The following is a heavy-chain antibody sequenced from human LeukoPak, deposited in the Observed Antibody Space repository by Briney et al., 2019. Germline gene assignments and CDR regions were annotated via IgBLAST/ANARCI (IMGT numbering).Heavy chain of an antibody. V-gene: IGHV1-46*01. CDR3: ARNYYDLRH. J-gene: IGHJ4*02. CDR2: INPSGGST. D-gene: IGHD3-22*01. CDR1: GYTFTSYL. Sequence: GASVKVSCKGSGYTFTSYLMHWVRQAPGQGLEWMGIINPSGGSTSYAQKFQGRVTMTRDASTSTVYMEVSSLRSVDTAVYYCARNYYDLRHWGQGTLVTVSS.